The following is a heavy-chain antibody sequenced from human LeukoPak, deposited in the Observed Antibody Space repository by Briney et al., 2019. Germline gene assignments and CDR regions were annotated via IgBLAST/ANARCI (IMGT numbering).Heavy chain of an antibody. V-gene: IGHV4-59*06. Sequence: TASESLSLACTVAGGSIGNYYWGWVRQHPGKCRGWIGYIYYGGSTYYNPSLKSRVTISVDTSKNQFSLKLSSVNAADTAVYYCARAGAYCSSTSCYTLDYWGQGTLVTVSS. J-gene: IGHJ4*02. D-gene: IGHD2-2*02. CDR2: IYYGGST. CDR1: GGSIGNYY. CDR3: ARAGAYCSSTSCYTLDY.